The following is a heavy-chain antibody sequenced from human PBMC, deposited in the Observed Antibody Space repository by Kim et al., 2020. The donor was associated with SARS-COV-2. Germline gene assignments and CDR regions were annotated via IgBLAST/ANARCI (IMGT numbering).Heavy chain of an antibody. D-gene: IGHD6-13*01. CDR3: ARFQDRRIAAAQLPFDY. J-gene: IGHJ4*02. V-gene: IGHV1-2*02. Sequence: CQGRVTMTRDTSISTAYMELSRLRSDDTAVYYCARFQDRRIAAAQLPFDYWGQGTLVTVSS.